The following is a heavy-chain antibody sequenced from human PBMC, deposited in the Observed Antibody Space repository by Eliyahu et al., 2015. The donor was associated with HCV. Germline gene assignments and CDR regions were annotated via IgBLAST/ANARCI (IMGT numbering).Heavy chain of an antibody. D-gene: IGHD3-16*02. Sequence: QVQLQQWGAGLLKPSETLSLTCAVYGGSFSGYYWSWIPRPPGKGLEWIGEINHSGSTNYNPSLKSRVTISVDTSKNQFSLKLSSVTAADTAVYYCARGRVRILRLGELSLPRGYFDYWGQGTLVTVSS. CDR2: INHSGST. CDR1: GGSFSGYY. J-gene: IGHJ4*02. V-gene: IGHV4-34*01. CDR3: ARGRVRILRLGELSLPRGYFDY.